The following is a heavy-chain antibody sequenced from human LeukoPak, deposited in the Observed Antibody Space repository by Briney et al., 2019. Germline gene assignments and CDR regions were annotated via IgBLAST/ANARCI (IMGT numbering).Heavy chain of an antibody. J-gene: IGHJ6*03. V-gene: IGHV3-21*01. Sequence: GGSLTLSCAASGFYFSGYSMNWVRHPPGKGLEWVSSNNTGSTYMYYADSVKGRFTISRDNAKNSLHLQMYSLRAEDTAVYFCARVEATTGRNYHYYYMDVWGKGTTVTVSS. D-gene: IGHD1-1*01. CDR3: ARVEATTGRNYHYYYMDV. CDR2: NNTGSTYM. CDR1: GFYFSGYS.